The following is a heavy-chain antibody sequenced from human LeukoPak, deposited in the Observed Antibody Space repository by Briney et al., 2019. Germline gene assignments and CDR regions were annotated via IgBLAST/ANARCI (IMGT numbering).Heavy chain of an antibody. J-gene: IGHJ4*02. D-gene: IGHD3-9*01. Sequence: GGSLRPSCAASGFTFSSYWMHWVRQAPGKGLVWVSRISTDGSTTTYADSVKGRFTISRDNAKNSLYLQMNNLRVEDTAVYFCARGQRLGSWGQGTLVIVSS. CDR1: GFTFSSYW. V-gene: IGHV3-74*01. CDR3: ARGQRLGS. CDR2: ISTDGSTT.